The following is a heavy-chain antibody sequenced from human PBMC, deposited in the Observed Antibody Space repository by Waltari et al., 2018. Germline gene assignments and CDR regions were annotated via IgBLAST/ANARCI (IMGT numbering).Heavy chain of an antibody. V-gene: IGHV3-53*01. D-gene: IGHD5-12*01. Sequence: EVQLVESGGGLIQPGGSLRLSCAASGFTVSSNYMSWVRHAPGKGLEWVSVIYSGGSTYDADSVKGRFTISRDNSKNTLYLQMNSLRAEDTAVYYCARDRWDGYNSYYYYGMDVWGQGTTVTVSS. CDR1: GFTVSSNY. J-gene: IGHJ6*02. CDR2: IYSGGST. CDR3: ARDRWDGYNSYYYYGMDV.